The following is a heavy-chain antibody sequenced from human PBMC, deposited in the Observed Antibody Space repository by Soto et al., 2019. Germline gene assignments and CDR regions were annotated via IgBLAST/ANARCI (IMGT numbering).Heavy chain of an antibody. CDR2: IYPGDSDT. Sequence: PGESLKISCKGSGYSFTSYWNGWVRQMPGKGLEWMGIIYPGDSDTRYSPSFQGQVTISADKSISTAYLQWSSLKASDTAMYYCARGGAIAVAGTSYFDYWGQGTLVTVSS. CDR1: GYSFTSYW. J-gene: IGHJ4*02. D-gene: IGHD6-19*01. CDR3: ARGGAIAVAGTSYFDY. V-gene: IGHV5-51*01.